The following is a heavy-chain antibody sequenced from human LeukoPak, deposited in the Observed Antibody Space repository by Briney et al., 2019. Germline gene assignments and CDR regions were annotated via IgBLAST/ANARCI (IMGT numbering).Heavy chain of an antibody. CDR3: ARVRGVRNWFDP. Sequence: GASVQVSCQASGYTFTGYYMHWVRQAPGQGLEWMGWINPNSGGTNYAQKFQGRVTMTRDTSISTAYMELSRLRSDDTAVYYCARVRGVRNWFDPWGQGTLVTVSS. CDR2: INPNSGGT. CDR1: GYTFTGYY. J-gene: IGHJ5*02. V-gene: IGHV1-2*02.